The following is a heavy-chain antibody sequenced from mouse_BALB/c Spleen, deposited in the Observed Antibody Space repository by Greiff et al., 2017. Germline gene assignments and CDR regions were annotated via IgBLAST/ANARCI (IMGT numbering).Heavy chain of an antibody. D-gene: IGHD1-1*01. CDR1: GFTFSSYG. Sequence: EVKLMESGGDLVKPGGSLKLSCAASGFTFSSYGMSWVRQTPDKRLEWVATISSGGSYTYYPDSVKGRFTISRDNAKNTLYLQMSSLKSEDTAMYYCARLGYYGSSSDYYAMDYWGQGTSVTVSS. CDR2: ISSGGSYT. CDR3: ARLGYYGSSSDYYAMDY. V-gene: IGHV5-6*01. J-gene: IGHJ4*01.